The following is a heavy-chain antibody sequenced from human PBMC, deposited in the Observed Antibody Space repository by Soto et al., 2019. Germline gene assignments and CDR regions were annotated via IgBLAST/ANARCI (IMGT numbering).Heavy chain of an antibody. CDR1: GFTFSSYG. D-gene: IGHD3-10*01. CDR2: IWYDGSNK. CDR3: ARGLKKRFGELSGGYYYGMDV. V-gene: IGHV3-33*01. J-gene: IGHJ6*02. Sequence: QVQLVESGGGVVQPGRSLRLSCAASGFTFSSYGMHWVRQAPGKGLEWVAVIWYDGSNKYYADSVKGRFTISRDNSKNTLYLQMNSLRAEDTAVYYCARGLKKRFGELSGGYYYGMDVWGQGTTVTVSS.